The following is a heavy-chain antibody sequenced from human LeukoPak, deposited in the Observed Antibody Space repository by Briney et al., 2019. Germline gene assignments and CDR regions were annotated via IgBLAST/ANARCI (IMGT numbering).Heavy chain of an antibody. J-gene: IGHJ6*03. CDR1: GFTFSNYG. Sequence: GGSLRLSCAASGFTFSNYGIHWVRQAPGKGLEWVAFIRYDGSDEYYAESVKGRFTISRDKSKNTLHLQMNSLRDEDRAVYYCARGGGSLSSWLAHLYYYYYYMDVWGKGTTVTVSS. V-gene: IGHV3-30*02. CDR2: IRYDGSDE. CDR3: ARGGGSLSSWLAHLYYYYYYMDV. D-gene: IGHD6-13*01.